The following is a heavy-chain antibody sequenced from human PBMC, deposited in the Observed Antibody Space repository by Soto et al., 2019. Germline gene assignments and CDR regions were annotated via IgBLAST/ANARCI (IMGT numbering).Heavy chain of an antibody. Sequence: GASVKVCWKASGYTLTKNEIKWGRQAPGRRDEWMGWISTYTGNTNYAQKLQGRVTMTTDTSTSTAYMELRSLRSDDTAVYYCARGYYYGSGRPTPGGMDVWGQGTTVTVSS. V-gene: IGHV1-18*01. CDR2: ISTYTGNT. CDR1: GYTLTKNE. D-gene: IGHD3-10*01. CDR3: ARGYYYGSGRPTPGGMDV. J-gene: IGHJ6*02.